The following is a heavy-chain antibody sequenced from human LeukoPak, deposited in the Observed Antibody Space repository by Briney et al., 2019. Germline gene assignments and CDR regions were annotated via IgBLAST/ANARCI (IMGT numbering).Heavy chain of an antibody. CDR2: ISGSGGST. J-gene: IGHJ4*02. Sequence: GGSLRLSCAASGFTVSSKYMSWVRQAPGKGLEWVSAISGSGGSTYYADSVKGRFTISRDNSKNTLYLQMNSLRAEDTAVYYCAKSTTYDSSGYCFDYWGQGTLVTVSS. V-gene: IGHV3-23*01. D-gene: IGHD3-22*01. CDR1: GFTVSSKY. CDR3: AKSTTYDSSGYCFDY.